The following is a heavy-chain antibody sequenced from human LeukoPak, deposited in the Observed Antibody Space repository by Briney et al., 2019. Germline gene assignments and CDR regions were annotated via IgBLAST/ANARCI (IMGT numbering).Heavy chain of an antibody. J-gene: IGHJ3*02. V-gene: IGHV4-59*01. CDR1: GGSISSYY. CDR3: AREGYYDSTGYYYHDAFDI. D-gene: IGHD3-22*01. CDR2: IYYSGST. Sequence: SETLSLTCTASGGSISSYYWSWIRQPPGKGLEWIGYIYYSGSTNYNPSLKSRVTISVDTSKNQVSPKLSSVTAADTAVYYCAREGYYDSTGYYYHDAFDIWGQGTMVTVSS.